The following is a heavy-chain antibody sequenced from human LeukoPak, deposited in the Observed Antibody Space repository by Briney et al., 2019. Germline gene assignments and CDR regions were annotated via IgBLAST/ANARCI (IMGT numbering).Heavy chain of an antibody. CDR1: GFTFSQYF. CDR2: ISYNGEQT. D-gene: IGHD3-22*01. Sequence: TGGSLRLSCAGSGFTFSQYFMHWVRQAPGKGLEYLSVISYNGEQTYYSKSVKGRFTISRDNSKNMLCLQMGSLRPEDTAVYFCARDPSVGGFSGSELDFWGQGTLVTVSS. J-gene: IGHJ4*02. V-gene: IGHV3-64*01. CDR3: ARDPSVGGFSGSELDF.